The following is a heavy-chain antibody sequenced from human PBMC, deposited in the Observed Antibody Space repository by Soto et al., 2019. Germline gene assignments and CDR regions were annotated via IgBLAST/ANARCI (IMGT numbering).Heavy chain of an antibody. V-gene: IGHV3-15*01. CDR3: TTDLMWELLGYYFDY. J-gene: IGHJ4*02. D-gene: IGHD1-26*01. CDR1: GFTFSNAW. Sequence: EVQLVESGGGLVKPGGSLRLSCAASGFTFSNAWMSWVRQAPGKGLEWVGRIKSKTDGGTTDYAAPVKGRFTISRDDSKNTLYLQMNSLKTEDTAVYYCTTDLMWELLGYYFDYWGQGTLVTVSS. CDR2: IKSKTDGGTT.